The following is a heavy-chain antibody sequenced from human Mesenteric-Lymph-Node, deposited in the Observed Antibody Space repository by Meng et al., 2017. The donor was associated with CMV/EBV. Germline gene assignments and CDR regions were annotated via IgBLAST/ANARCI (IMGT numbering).Heavy chain of an antibody. CDR2: ISSSGGST. CDR3: AGAYCSSTSCYPTHYYYYGMDV. D-gene: IGHD2-2*01. CDR1: GFTFSSYA. V-gene: IGHV3-64*02. Sequence: GESLKISCATSGFTFSSYAMHWVRQAPGKGLEYVSAISSSGGSTYYADSVKGRFTISRDNSKNTLYLQMGSLRAEDMAVYYCAGAYCSSTSCYPTHYYYYGMDVWGQGTTVTVSS. J-gene: IGHJ6*02.